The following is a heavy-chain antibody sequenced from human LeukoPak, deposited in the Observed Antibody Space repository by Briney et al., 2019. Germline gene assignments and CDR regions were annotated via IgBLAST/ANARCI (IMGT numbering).Heavy chain of an antibody. J-gene: IGHJ4*02. CDR3: AKCEVSVVVPAD. CDR1: GFTFSRYA. V-gene: IGHV3-23*01. CDR2: ITASGKT. D-gene: IGHD2-2*01. Sequence: PGGSLRLSCAASGFTFSRYAVSWVRQAPGKGLEWVSGITASGKTYYADSVKGRFTISRDNSKNTLYPQMNSLRAEDTAVYYCAKCEVSVVVPADWGQGTLVTVSS.